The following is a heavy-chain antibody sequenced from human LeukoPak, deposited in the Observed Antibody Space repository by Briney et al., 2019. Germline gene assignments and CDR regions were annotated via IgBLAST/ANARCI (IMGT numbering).Heavy chain of an antibody. CDR3: AAVPPYSSSSGIVDY. CDR2: IVVGSGNT. Sequence: GASVNVSCKASGFTFTSSAVQWVRQARGQRLEWIGWIVVGSGNTNYAQKFQERVTITRDMSTSTAYMELSSLRSEDTAVYYCAAVPPYSSSSGIVDYWGQGTLVTVSS. D-gene: IGHD6-6*01. J-gene: IGHJ4*02. V-gene: IGHV1-58*01. CDR1: GFTFTSSA.